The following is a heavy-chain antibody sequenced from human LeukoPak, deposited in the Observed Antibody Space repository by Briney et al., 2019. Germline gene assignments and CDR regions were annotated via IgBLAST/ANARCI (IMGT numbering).Heavy chain of an antibody. CDR1: GFIFSTYG. Sequence: PGGSLRLSCAASGFIFSTYGMHWVRQAPGKGLEWVAVIWYDGSKKYYADSAKGRFTISGDNSNNALYLQMDSLRAEDTAMYYCARYNSGTMDYWGQGALVTASS. CDR2: IWYDGSKK. CDR3: ARYNSGTMDY. D-gene: IGHD1-1*01. V-gene: IGHV3-33*01. J-gene: IGHJ4*02.